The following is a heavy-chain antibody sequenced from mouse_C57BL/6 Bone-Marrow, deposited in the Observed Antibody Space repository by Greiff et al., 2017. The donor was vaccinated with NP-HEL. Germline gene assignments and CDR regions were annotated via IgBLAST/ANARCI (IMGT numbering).Heavy chain of an antibody. Sequence: VQLKQPGAELVRPGTSVKLSCKASGYTFTSYWMHWVKQRPGQGLEWIGVIDPSDSYTNYNQKFKGKATLTVDTSSSTAYMQLSSLTSEDSAVYYCARHYYGSSLYWYFDVWGTGTTVTVSS. V-gene: IGHV1-59*01. CDR3: ARHYYGSSLYWYFDV. CDR1: GYTFTSYW. CDR2: IDPSDSYT. J-gene: IGHJ1*03. D-gene: IGHD1-1*01.